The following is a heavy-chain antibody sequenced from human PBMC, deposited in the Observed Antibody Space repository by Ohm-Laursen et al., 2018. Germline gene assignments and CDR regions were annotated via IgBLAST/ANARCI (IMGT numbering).Heavy chain of an antibody. D-gene: IGHD2/OR15-2a*01. V-gene: IGHV3-72*01. J-gene: IGHJ3*01. Sequence: SLRLSCAAPGFTFSSYSMNWVRQAPGKGLELVARSRDKANSYTTAYVASVKGRFSISRDDSENSLYLQMNSLKTEDTAVYYCARTRNFQPYDVWGQGTMVIVSS. CDR2: SRDKANSYTT. CDR1: GFTFSSYS. CDR3: ARTRNFQPYDV.